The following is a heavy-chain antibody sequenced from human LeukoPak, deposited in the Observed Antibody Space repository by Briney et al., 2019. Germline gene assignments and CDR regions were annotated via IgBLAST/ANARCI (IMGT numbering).Heavy chain of an antibody. CDR1: GFTLSSYS. J-gene: IGHJ4*02. CDR2: ISSSSSYI. D-gene: IGHD6-13*01. CDR3: ARSFLSIAAAATDY. V-gene: IGHV3-21*01. Sequence: PGGSLRLSCAASGFTLSSYSMNWVRQAPGKGLEWGSSISSSSSYIYYADSVKGRFTISRDNAKNSLYLQMNSLRAEDTAVYYCARSFLSIAAAATDYWGQGTLVTVSS.